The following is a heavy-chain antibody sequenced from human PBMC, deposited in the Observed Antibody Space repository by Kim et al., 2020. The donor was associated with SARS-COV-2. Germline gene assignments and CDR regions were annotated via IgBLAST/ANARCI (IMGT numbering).Heavy chain of an antibody. V-gene: IGHV4-39*07. CDR3: ARGDCSSTSCLPNDAFDI. Sequence: KSRVTISVDTSKNQFSLKLSSVTAADTAVYYCARGDCSSTSCLPNDAFDIWGQGTMVTVSS. D-gene: IGHD2-2*01. J-gene: IGHJ3*02.